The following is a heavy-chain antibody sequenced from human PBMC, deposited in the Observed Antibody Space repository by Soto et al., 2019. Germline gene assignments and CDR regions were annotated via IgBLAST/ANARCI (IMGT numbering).Heavy chain of an antibody. CDR3: ARGLGRGWFDRSFDL. CDR2: INHNGST. CDR1: GGSFSGYY. J-gene: IGHJ2*01. D-gene: IGHD6-19*01. V-gene: IGHV4-34*01. Sequence: QVQLQQWGAGLLKPSETLSLTCAVYGGSFSGYYWSWIRQPPGKGLEWIGEINHNGSTNYNPSLKSRVTISVDTSTNKLSMKLSSVTAAATAVYCCARGLGRGWFDRSFDLWVRGPLVTVSS.